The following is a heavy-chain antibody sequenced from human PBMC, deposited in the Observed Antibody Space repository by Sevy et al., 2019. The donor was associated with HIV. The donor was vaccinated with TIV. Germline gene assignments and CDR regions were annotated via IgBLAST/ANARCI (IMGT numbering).Heavy chain of an antibody. V-gene: IGHV3-23*01. J-gene: IGHJ6*02. Sequence: GGSLRLSCAASGFTFSTYAMSWVRQAPGKGLEWVSVISGSGGDTYYADSVKGRFTISRDNSKNTLYLQMNSLRAEDTAVHYCAKDAYYYASSGYSVIHWYYGMVVWGQGTTVTVSS. D-gene: IGHD3-22*01. CDR2: ISGSGGDT. CDR3: AKDAYYYASSGYSVIHWYYGMVV. CDR1: GFTFSTYA.